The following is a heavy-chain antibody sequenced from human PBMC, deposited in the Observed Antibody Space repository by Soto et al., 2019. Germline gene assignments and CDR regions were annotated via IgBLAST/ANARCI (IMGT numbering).Heavy chain of an antibody. J-gene: IGHJ6*02. CDR1: GYTFTSYD. Sequence: QVQLVQSGAEVKKPGASVKVPCKASGYTFTSYDINWVRQATGQGLEWMGWMNPNSGNTGYAQKFQGRVTMTRNTSISTADMALSSLRSEDTAVYYCSREVNFYGLDVWGQGTTVTVSS. CDR3: SREVNFYGLDV. CDR2: MNPNSGNT. V-gene: IGHV1-8*01.